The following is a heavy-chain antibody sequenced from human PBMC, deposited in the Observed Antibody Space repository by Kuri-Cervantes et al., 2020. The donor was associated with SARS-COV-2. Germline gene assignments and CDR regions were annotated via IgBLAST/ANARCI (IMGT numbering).Heavy chain of an antibody. Sequence: GGSLRLSCAGTGFSFSDYSMNWVRQAPGKGLEWVSAISGSGGSTYYADSVKGRFTISRDNSKNTLYLQMNSLRAEDTAVYYCARESTGEGAFDIWGQGTMVTVSS. D-gene: IGHD7-27*01. CDR3: ARESTGEGAFDI. J-gene: IGHJ3*02. CDR2: ISGSGGST. V-gene: IGHV3-23*01. CDR1: GFSFSDYS.